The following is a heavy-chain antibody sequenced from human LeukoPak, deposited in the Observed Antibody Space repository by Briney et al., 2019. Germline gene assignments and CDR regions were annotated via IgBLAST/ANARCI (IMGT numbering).Heavy chain of an antibody. J-gene: IGHJ4*02. Sequence: GGSLRLSCAASGFTFDEYGMSWVREAPGKGLGWVSGINWNGGSTGYADSVKGRFTISRDNAKNSLYLQMNSLRAEDTALYYCARARWIQLWLSGFDYWGQGTLVTVSS. CDR2: INWNGGST. CDR1: GFTFDEYG. D-gene: IGHD5-18*01. V-gene: IGHV3-20*04. CDR3: ARARWIQLWLSGFDY.